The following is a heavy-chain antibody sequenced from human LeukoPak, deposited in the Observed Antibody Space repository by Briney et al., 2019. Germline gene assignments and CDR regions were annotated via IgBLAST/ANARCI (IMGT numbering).Heavy chain of an antibody. CDR2: TRNKVNSYTT. CDR1: GFTFSDHY. J-gene: IGHJ4*02. CDR3: ARSMYGEGRRIIDFDY. V-gene: IGHV3-72*01. D-gene: IGHD4/OR15-4a*01. Sequence: GGSLRLSCAASGFTFSDHYIDWVRQAPGKGLEWVARTRNKVNSYTTAYAASVTGRFTVSRDDSSSSVYLQMNSLNIDHTAVYYCARSMYGEGRRIIDFDYWGQGSLLTVSS.